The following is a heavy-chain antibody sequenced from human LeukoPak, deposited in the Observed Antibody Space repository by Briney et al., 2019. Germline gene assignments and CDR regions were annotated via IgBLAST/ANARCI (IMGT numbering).Heavy chain of an antibody. V-gene: IGHV3-11*06. D-gene: IGHD2-15*01. CDR3: ARERRYCSGSSCSNWFDP. Sequence: GGSLRLSCAASRFTFSGFYMSWIRQTPGRGLEWVSYISDRSTYTNYADSVKGRFTISRDNAGNSLYLQMSSLRAEDTAVYYCARERRYCSGSSCSNWFDPWGQGTLVTVSS. CDR1: RFTFSGFY. CDR2: ISDRSTYT. J-gene: IGHJ5*02.